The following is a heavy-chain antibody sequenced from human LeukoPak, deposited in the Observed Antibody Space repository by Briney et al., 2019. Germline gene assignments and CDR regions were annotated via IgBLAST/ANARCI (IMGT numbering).Heavy chain of an antibody. V-gene: IGHV4-61*08. Sequence: SETLSLTCTVSGGSISSGDYYWSWIRQPPGKGLEWIGYIYYSGSTNYNPSLKSRVTISVDTSKNQFSLKLSSVTAADTAVYYCARGYNWNYVGYWGQGTLVTVSS. J-gene: IGHJ4*02. CDR1: GGSISSGDYY. CDR3: ARGYNWNYVGY. CDR2: IYYSGST. D-gene: IGHD1-20*01.